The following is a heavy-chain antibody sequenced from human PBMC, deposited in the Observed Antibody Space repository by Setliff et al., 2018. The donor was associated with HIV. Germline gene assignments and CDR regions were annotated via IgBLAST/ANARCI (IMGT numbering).Heavy chain of an antibody. CDR1: GGSISTYY. V-gene: IGHV4-59*01. J-gene: IGHJ3*02. CDR2: IYYTGST. D-gene: IGHD2-2*01. CDR3: ARVACSSTSCPRRYAFDM. Sequence: SETLSLTCTVSGGSISTYYWSWIRQPPGNGLEWIGYIYYTGSTNYNPSLKSRVTISVDTSKNQFSLNLSSETAADTAVYYCARVACSSTSCPRRYAFDMWGQGTMVTVSS.